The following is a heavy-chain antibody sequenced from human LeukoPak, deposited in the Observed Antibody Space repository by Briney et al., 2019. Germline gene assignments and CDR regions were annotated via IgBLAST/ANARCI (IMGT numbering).Heavy chain of an antibody. V-gene: IGHV3-7*03. D-gene: IGHD6-13*01. CDR3: AKGQQQLVPGGFDY. CDR2: INQDASEK. Sequence: GGSLRLSCAASGFTFRSYWMSWVRQAPGKGLEWEANINQDASEKYYVDSVKGRFTISRDNSKNTLYLQMNSLRAEDTAAYYCAKGQQQLVPGGFDYWGRGTLVTVSS. CDR1: GFTFRSYW. J-gene: IGHJ4*02.